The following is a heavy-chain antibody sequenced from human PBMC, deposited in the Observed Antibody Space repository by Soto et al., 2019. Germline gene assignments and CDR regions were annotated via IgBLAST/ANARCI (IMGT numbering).Heavy chain of an antibody. CDR2: ISYDGSNK. V-gene: IGHV3-30*18. J-gene: IGHJ4*02. D-gene: IGHD3-3*01. Sequence: LRLSCAASGFTFSSYGMHWVRQAPGKGLEWVAVISYDGSNKYYADSVKGRFTISRDNSKNTLYLQMNSLRAEDTAVYYCAKAPYDFWSGYYFWGQGTLVTVSS. CDR1: GFTFSSYG. CDR3: AKAPYDFWSGYYF.